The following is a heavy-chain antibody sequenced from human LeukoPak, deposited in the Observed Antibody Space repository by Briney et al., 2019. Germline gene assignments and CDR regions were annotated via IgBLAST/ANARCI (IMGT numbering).Heavy chain of an antibody. J-gene: IGHJ4*02. CDR3: ARGPRYGDYRKLLDY. CDR1: GYTFTSYD. Sequence: ASVKVSCKASGYTFTSYDINWVRQATGQGLGWMGWMDPNSGNTGYAQKFQGRVTMTRNTSISTAYMELSSLRSEDTAVYYCARGPRYGDYRKLLDYWGQGTLVTVSS. V-gene: IGHV1-8*01. D-gene: IGHD4-17*01. CDR2: MDPNSGNT.